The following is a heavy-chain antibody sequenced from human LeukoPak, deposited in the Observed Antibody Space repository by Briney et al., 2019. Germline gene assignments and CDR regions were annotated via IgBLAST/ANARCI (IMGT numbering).Heavy chain of an antibody. J-gene: IGHJ3*01. CDR3: ATSTAQDVDAF. D-gene: IGHD3-16*01. CDR2: ISSRSTYI. V-gene: IGHV3-21*01. CDR1: RFTFSTYS. Sequence: GGSLILSCAASRFTFSTYSMNWVRQAPGKGLEWVSSISSRSTYIYYADSVKGRFTISRDNAKNSLYLQMNNLRAEDTAMFYCATSTAQDVDAFWGQGTMVTVSS.